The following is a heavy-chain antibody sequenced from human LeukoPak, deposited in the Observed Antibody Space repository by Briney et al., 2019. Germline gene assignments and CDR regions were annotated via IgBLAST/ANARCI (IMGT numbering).Heavy chain of an antibody. CDR3: ARAEVEMATIFFDY. J-gene: IGHJ4*02. CDR2: ISSSSSYI. V-gene: IGHV3-21*01. D-gene: IGHD5-24*01. Sequence: GGSLRLSCAASGFTFSSYSMNWVRQAPGKGLEWVSSISSSSSYIYYADSVKGRFTISRDNAKNSLYLQMNSLRAEDTAVYYCARAEVEMATIFFDYWGRGTLVTVSS. CDR1: GFTFSSYS.